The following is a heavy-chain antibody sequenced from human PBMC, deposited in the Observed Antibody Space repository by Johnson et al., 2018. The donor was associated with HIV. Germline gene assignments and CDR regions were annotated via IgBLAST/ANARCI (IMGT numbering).Heavy chain of an antibody. J-gene: IGHJ3*02. Sequence: VESGGGVVQPGRSLRLSCAASGFTFSSYAIHWVRQAPGKGLEWVALISYDGSNKYYADSGRGRFTISRDNSKNTLYLQMNSLRAEDTAVYYCARAVTPFGDWEAFDIWGQGTMVTVSS. CDR1: GFTFSSYA. D-gene: IGHD3-10*01. CDR3: ARAVTPFGDWEAFDI. V-gene: IGHV3-30*01. CDR2: ISYDGSNK.